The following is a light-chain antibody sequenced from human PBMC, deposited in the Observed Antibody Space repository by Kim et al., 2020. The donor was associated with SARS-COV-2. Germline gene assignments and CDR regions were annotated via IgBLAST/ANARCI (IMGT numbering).Light chain of an antibody. CDR3: QQRSTWPGIS. J-gene: IGKJ3*01. V-gene: IGKV3-11*01. CDR2: DAS. CDR1: QSVSTY. Sequence: LSPGERATLSCRASQSVSTYLAWYQQKPGQAPRLLIYDASNRATGIPARFSGSGSGTDFTLTISSLEPEDFAVYYCQQRSTWPGISFGPGTKVGIK.